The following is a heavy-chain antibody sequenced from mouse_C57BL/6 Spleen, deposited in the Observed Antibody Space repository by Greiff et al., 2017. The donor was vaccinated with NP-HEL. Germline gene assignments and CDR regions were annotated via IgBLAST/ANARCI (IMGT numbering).Heavy chain of an antibody. J-gene: IGHJ2*01. Sequence: EVHLVESGGGLVKPGGSLKLSCAASGFTFSDYGMHWVRQAPEKGLEWVAYISSGSSTIYYADTVKGRFTISRDNAKNTLFLQMTSLRSEDTVMYYCARLGYDYDVYYFDYWGQGTTLTVSS. V-gene: IGHV5-17*01. CDR1: GFTFSDYG. CDR3: ARLGYDYDVYYFDY. CDR2: ISSGSSTI. D-gene: IGHD2-4*01.